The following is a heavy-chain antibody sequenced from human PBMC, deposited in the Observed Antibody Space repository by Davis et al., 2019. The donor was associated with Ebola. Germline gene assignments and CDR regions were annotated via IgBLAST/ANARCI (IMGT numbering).Heavy chain of an antibody. V-gene: IGHV2-5*02. Sequence: SGPTLVQLTHTLTLTCTFSGFSLRTRGVGVGWIRQPPAKPLDWPAPIYWDDDKRYSPSLKSRLTITKDTYKNQVVLTMTNMDPVDTSTYYCAHRPGGLYYFDYWGQGTLVTVYS. CDR1: GFSLRTRGVG. D-gene: IGHD3-10*01. CDR3: AHRPGGLYYFDY. J-gene: IGHJ4*02. CDR2: IYWDDDK.